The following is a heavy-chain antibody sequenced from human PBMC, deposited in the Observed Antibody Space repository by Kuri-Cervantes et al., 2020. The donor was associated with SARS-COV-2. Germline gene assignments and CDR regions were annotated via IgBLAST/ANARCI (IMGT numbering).Heavy chain of an antibody. CDR1: GGSVSSGNDY. Sequence: SETLSPTCTVSGGSVSSGNDYWSWIRQPPGKGLEWIGFVYYSGDTNYNPSLKSRVTISVDTSKNQFSVKLRSVTAADTAVYYCARHDLTTETTRERGLDYWSQGTLVTVSS. V-gene: IGHV4-61*01. CDR3: ARHDLTTETTRERGLDY. D-gene: IGHD4-17*01. CDR2: VYYSGDT. J-gene: IGHJ4*02.